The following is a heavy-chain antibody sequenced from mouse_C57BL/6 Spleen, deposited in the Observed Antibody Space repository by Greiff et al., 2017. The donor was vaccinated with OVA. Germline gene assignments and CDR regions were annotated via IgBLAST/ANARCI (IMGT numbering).Heavy chain of an antibody. J-gene: IGHJ2*01. CDR1: GYTFTSYW. D-gene: IGHD6-1*01. CDR2: IDPSDSYT. V-gene: IGHV1-50*01. Sequence: VQLQQPGAELVKPGASVKLSCKASGYTFTSYWMQWVKQRPGQGLEWIGEIDPSDSYTNYNQKLKGKATLTVDTSSSTAYMQLSSLTSEDSAVYYCARTRALDYWGQGTTLTVSS. CDR3: ARTRALDY.